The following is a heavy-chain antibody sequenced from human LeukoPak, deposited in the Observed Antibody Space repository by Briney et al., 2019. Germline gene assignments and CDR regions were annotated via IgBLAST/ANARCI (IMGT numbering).Heavy chain of an antibody. V-gene: IGHV1-2*02. CDR1: GYTFTDYY. J-gene: IGHJ4*02. D-gene: IGHD3-9*01. CDR2: INPNSGGT. CDR3: ASPHSLTVYPFDY. Sequence: ASVKVSCKASGYTFTDYYLHWVRQAPGQGLEWMGWINPNSGGTNYAQKFQGRVTLTRDTSISTAYMELSRLRSDGTAVYYCASPHSLTVYPFDYWGQGTLVTVSS.